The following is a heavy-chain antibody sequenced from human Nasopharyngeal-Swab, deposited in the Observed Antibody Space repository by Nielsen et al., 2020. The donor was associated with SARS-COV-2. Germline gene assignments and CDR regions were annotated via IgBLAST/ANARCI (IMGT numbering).Heavy chain of an antibody. Sequence: SETLSLTCNVSGVSIRSFYWSWIRQPPGKGLEWIGYLYYSGSTKYNPSLKSRVTISIDTSKNQFSLNLSSVTAADTAVYYCARDGRDYYGMDVWGQGTTVTVSS. CDR2: LYYSGST. CDR3: ARDGRDYYGMDV. V-gene: IGHV4-59*13. CDR1: GVSIRSFY. D-gene: IGHD1-26*01. J-gene: IGHJ6*02.